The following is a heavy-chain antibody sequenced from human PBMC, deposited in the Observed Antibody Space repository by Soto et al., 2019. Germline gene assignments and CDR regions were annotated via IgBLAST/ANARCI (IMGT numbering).Heavy chain of an antibody. Sequence: GGSLRLSCAASGFTFSSYSMNWVRQAPGKGLEWVSYISSSSSTIYYADSVKGRFTISRDNAKNSLYLQMNSLRDEDTAVYYCARDHLLAAAGTPDAFDIWGQGTMVTVSS. CDR1: GFTFSSYS. CDR3: ARDHLLAAAGTPDAFDI. V-gene: IGHV3-48*02. D-gene: IGHD6-13*01. J-gene: IGHJ3*02. CDR2: ISSSSSTI.